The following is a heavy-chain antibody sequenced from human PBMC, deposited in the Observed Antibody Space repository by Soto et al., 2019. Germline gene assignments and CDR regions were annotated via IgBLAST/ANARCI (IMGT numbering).Heavy chain of an antibody. J-gene: IGHJ6*02. CDR3: ARGASSGWYANYYGMDV. CDR1: GGSFSGYY. Sequence: SETLSLTCAVYGGSFSGYYWSWIRQPPGKGLEWIGEINHSGSTNYNPSLKSRVTISVDTSKNQFSLKLSSVTAADTAVYYCARGASSGWYANYYGMDVWGQGTTVTVSS. V-gene: IGHV4-34*01. CDR2: INHSGST. D-gene: IGHD6-19*01.